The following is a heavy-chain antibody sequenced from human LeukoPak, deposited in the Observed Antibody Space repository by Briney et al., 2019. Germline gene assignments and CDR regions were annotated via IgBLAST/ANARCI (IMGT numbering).Heavy chain of an antibody. CDR3: ARVISYSGPYGDYVPGPFYSYYYYMDV. J-gene: IGHJ6*03. CDR1: GYTFTSYG. Sequence: ASVRASCKASGYTFTSYGISWVRQAPGQGLEWMGWISAYNGNTNYAQKLQGRVTMTTDTSTSTAYMELRSLRSDDTAVYYCARVISYSGPYGDYVPGPFYSYYYYMDVWGKGTTVTISS. V-gene: IGHV1-18*01. CDR2: ISAYNGNT. D-gene: IGHD4-17*01.